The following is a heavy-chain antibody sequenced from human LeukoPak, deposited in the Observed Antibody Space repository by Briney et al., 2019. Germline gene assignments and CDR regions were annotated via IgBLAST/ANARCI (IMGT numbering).Heavy chain of an antibody. CDR2: IYPGDSDT. CDR3: ARHRSVSQLSFGY. Sequence: GESLKISCKDSGYSFTSYWIGWVRQMPGKGLEWMGIIYPGDSDTRYSPSFQGQVTISANKSISTAYLEWSSLKASDTAMYYCARHRSVSQLSFGYWGQGTLVTVSS. CDR1: GYSFTSYW. V-gene: IGHV5-51*01. J-gene: IGHJ4*02. D-gene: IGHD1-1*01.